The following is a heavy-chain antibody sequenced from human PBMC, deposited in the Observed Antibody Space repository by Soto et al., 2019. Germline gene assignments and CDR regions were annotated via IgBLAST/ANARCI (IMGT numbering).Heavy chain of an antibody. J-gene: IGHJ6*02. CDR3: ATQFHHCGGDCYRGPYYGMDV. D-gene: IGHD2-21*02. CDR1: GYTITGYY. V-gene: IGHV1-2*02. CDR2: INPYTGAT. Sequence: ASVTVSRMASGYTITGYYVLWVRQAAGQGPECMGWINPYTGATNYAQKSQGRFTMTRDTSISTSYIELSKLISDETAVYYCATQFHHCGGDCYRGPYYGMDVWGQGTTVTVSS.